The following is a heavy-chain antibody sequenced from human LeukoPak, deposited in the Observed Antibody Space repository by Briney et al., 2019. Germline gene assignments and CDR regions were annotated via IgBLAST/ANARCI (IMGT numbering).Heavy chain of an antibody. CDR3: ARSVETALASIPYYFDY. J-gene: IGHJ4*02. V-gene: IGHV3-23*01. Sequence: GGSLRLSCAASGFTFSSYAMSWVRQAPGKGLEWVSAISGSGGSTYYADSVKGRFTISRDNSKNTLYLQMNSLRAEDTAVYYCARSVETALASIPYYFDYWGQGTLVTVSS. CDR2: ISGSGGST. D-gene: IGHD5-18*01. CDR1: GFTFSSYA.